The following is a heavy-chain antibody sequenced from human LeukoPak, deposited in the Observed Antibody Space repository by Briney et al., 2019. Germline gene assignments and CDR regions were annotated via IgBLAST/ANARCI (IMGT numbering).Heavy chain of an antibody. J-gene: IGHJ3*02. V-gene: IGHV4-59*01. CDR2: IYYSGTT. Sequence: SETLSLNCTVSSGSINSYYWSWLRQPPGQGREWIGYIYYSGTTNYNPSLKSRVTISVDTSKNQFSLKLSSVTAADTAVYYCARDHSYGYSSDAFDIWGQGTMVTVSS. CDR3: ARDHSYGYSSDAFDI. D-gene: IGHD5-18*01. CDR1: SGSINSYY.